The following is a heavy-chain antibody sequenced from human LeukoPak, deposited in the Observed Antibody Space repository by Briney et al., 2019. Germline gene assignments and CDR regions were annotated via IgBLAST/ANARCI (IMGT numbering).Heavy chain of an antibody. J-gene: IGHJ6*02. CDR2: ISSSSSTI. V-gene: IGHV3-48*04. CDR3: ARGSADYYYGMDV. Sequence: GGSLRLSCAASGFTFSIYWMSWVRQAPGKGLEWVSYISSSSSTIYYADSVKGRFTISRDNAKNSLYLQMNSLRAEDTAVYYCARGSADYYYGMDVWGQGTTVTVSS. CDR1: GFTFSIYW. D-gene: IGHD1-26*01.